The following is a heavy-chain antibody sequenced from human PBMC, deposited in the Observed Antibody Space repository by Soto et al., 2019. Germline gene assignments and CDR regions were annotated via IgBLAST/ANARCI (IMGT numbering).Heavy chain of an antibody. J-gene: IGHJ3*01. CDR2: IYYSGRT. CDR3: AGHSGLGSGYYP. V-gene: IGHV4-39*01. CDR1: GGSISSTTYY. Sequence: QLQLQESGPGLVKPSETLSLTCTVSGGSISSTTYYWGWIRQPPGKGLEWIGTIYYSGRTYYNPSLESRVTTSVVTSLDRFSLVVNFVTAADPAVYFGAGHSGLGSGYYPWGQGTMVTVSP. D-gene: IGHD3-22*01.